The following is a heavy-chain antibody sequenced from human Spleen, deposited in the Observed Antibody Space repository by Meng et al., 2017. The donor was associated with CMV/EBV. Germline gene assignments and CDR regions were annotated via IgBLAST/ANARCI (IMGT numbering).Heavy chain of an antibody. D-gene: IGHD2-2*01. V-gene: IGHV3-30*01. Sequence: LSLTCAASRFTFRTYAMHWVRQAPGKGLEWVAVISYDGSNKYYADSVKGRLTISRDNSKNTLYLQMNSLRAEDTAVYYCARAYGSVIVPADYWGQGTLVTVSS. CDR1: RFTFRTYA. J-gene: IGHJ4*02. CDR2: ISYDGSNK. CDR3: ARAYGSVIVPADY.